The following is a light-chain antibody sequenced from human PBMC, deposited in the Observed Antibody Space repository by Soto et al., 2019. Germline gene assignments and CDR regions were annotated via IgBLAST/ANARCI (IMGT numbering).Light chain of an antibody. J-gene: IGKJ3*01. CDR2: GAS. CDR1: QSVSSN. V-gene: IGKV3-20*01. CDR3: QQYGRSPH. Sequence: EIVMTQSPATLSVSPGERATLSCRASQSVSSNLAWYQQKPGQAPRLLIFGASNRATGIPDRFSGSGSGTDFTLTISRLEPEDFAVYYCQQYGRSPHFGPGTKVDIK.